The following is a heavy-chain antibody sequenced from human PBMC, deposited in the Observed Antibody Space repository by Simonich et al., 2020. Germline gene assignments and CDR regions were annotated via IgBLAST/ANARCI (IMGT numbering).Heavy chain of an antibody. CDR2: INQGGST. Sequence: QVQLQQWGAGLLKPSETRSLTCAVYGGSFSGYYWSWIRQPPGKGLEWIGEINQGGSTNYNPSLKIRVTISVDTSKNQFSLKLSSVTAADTAVYYCARHLQLGPFDYWGQGTLVTVSS. V-gene: IGHV4-34*01. CDR3: ARHLQLGPFDY. D-gene: IGHD1-1*01. J-gene: IGHJ4*02. CDR1: GGSFSGYY.